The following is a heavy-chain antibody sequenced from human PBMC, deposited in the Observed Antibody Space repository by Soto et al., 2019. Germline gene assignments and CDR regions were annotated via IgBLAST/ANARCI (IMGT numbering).Heavy chain of an antibody. CDR3: ARVTLVPITHSSGGGGYFDY. CDR1: GGSISSSNW. D-gene: IGHD6-25*01. Sequence: SETLSLTCAVSGGSISSSNWWSWVRQPPGKGLEWIGEIYHSGSTNYNPSLKSRVTISVDKSKNQCSLKLSSVTAADTAVYYCARVTLVPITHSSGGGGYFDYWGQGTLVTVSS. CDR2: IYHSGST. J-gene: IGHJ4*02. V-gene: IGHV4-4*02.